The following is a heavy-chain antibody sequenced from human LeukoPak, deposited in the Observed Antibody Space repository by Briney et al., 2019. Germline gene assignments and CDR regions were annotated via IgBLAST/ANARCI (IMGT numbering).Heavy chain of an antibody. CDR2: IGAAGDT. CDR1: GFTFSSYD. CDR3: ARDLRAYGMDI. Sequence: GGSLRPSCAASGFTFSSYDMHWVRQATGKGLEWVSSIGAAGDTYYAGSVKSRFTISRENAKNSLYLQMNSLRAGDTAVYYCARDLRAYGMDIWGQGTTVTVSS. V-gene: IGHV3-13*01. D-gene: IGHD4-17*01. J-gene: IGHJ6*02.